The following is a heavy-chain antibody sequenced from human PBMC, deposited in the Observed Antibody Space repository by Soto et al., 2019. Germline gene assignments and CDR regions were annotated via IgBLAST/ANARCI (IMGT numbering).Heavy chain of an antibody. V-gene: IGHV1-18*01. CDR3: ARTLKTAVTRFDP. Sequence: QVQLVQSGAEVKKPGASVTVSCKASGYSLTTYSISWVRQAPGQGLEWMGWISSYNGNTNYAQKFQDRVTMTTDYSTSTAYMELRSPRSDDTAVYYCARTLKTAVTRFDPWGQGTLVTVS. CDR1: GYSLTTYS. CDR2: ISSYNGNT. J-gene: IGHJ5*02. D-gene: IGHD4-17*01.